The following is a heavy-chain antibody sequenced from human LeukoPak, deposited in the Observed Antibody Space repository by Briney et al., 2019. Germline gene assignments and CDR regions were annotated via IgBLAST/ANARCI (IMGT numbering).Heavy chain of an antibody. CDR3: ARGDSSGYAFDY. V-gene: IGHV1-2*02. Sequence: ASVKVSCKASGCTFTGYYMHWVRQAPGQGLEWMGWINPNSGGTNYAQKFQGRVTMTRDTSISTAYMELSRLRSDDTAVYYCARGDSSGYAFDYWGQGTLVTVSS. CDR1: GCTFTGYY. D-gene: IGHD3-22*01. CDR2: INPNSGGT. J-gene: IGHJ4*02.